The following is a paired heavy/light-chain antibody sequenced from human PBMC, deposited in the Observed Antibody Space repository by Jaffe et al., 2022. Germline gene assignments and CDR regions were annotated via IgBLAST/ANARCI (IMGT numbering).Light chain of an antibody. V-gene: IGKV1-39*01. Sequence: DIQLTQSPSSLSASVGDRVTITCRASQSISKYLNWYQQKPGKAPKLLIYAASSLQSGVPSRFTGSGSGTDFTLTISSLQPDDFATYYCQQSFITFWTFGQGTKVEIK. CDR1: QSISKY. CDR2: AAS. CDR3: QQSFITFWT. J-gene: IGKJ1*01.
Heavy chain of an antibody. J-gene: IGHJ4*02. Sequence: QVQLQESGPGLVKPSETLSLTCAVSNYSINSNYYWGWIRQSPEKGLEWIGSIFHSGNTYYNPSLKSRVTISIDTSKNQFSLNLTSVTAADTAVYYCARRMRGRVGGEMATLHDPPAYFFDFWGQGTLVTVSS. D-gene: IGHD3-16*01. CDR3: ARRMRGRVGGEMATLHDPPAYFFDF. V-gene: IGHV4-38-2*01. CDR2: IFHSGNT. CDR1: NYSINSNYY.